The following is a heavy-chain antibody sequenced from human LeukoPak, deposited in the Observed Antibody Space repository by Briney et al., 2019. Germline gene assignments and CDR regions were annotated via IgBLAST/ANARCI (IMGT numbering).Heavy chain of an antibody. D-gene: IGHD3-10*01. CDR3: ARIRYYYGSGYYFDY. J-gene: IGHJ4*02. CDR2: IYYSGST. V-gene: IGHV4-59*01. Sequence: PSETLSLTCTVSGGSISSYYWSWIRQPPGKELEWIGYIYYSGSTNYNPSLKSRVTISVDTSKNQFSLKLSSVTAADTAVYYCARIRYYYGSGYYFDYWGQGTLVTVSS. CDR1: GGSISSYY.